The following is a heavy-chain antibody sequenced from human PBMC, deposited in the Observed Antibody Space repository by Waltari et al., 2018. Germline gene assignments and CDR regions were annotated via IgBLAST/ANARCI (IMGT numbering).Heavy chain of an antibody. Sequence: STNYNPSLKSRVTISVDTSKNQFSLKLSSVTAADTAVYYCARAHEYYDILTGYSGPVGYYYYYMDVWGKGTTVTVSS. J-gene: IGHJ6*03. CDR2: ST. V-gene: IGHV4-59*01. D-gene: IGHD3-9*01. CDR3: ARAHEYYDILTGYSGPVGYYYYYMDV.